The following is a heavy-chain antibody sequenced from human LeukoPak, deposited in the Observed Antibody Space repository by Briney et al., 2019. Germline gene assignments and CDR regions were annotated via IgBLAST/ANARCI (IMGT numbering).Heavy chain of an antibody. J-gene: IGHJ4*02. CDR3: AKQEGPRAAPIDY. D-gene: IGHD2-15*01. V-gene: IGHV3-30*18. CDR1: GFTFSSYG. CDR2: ISYDGSNK. Sequence: LPGGSLRLSCAASGFTFSSYGMHWVRQAPGKGLEWVAVISYDGSNKYYADSVKGRFTISRDNSKNTLYLQMNSLRAEDTAVYYCAKQEGPRAAPIDYWGQGTLVTVSS.